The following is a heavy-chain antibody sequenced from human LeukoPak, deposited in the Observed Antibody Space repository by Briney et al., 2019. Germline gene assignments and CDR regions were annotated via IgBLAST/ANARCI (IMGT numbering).Heavy chain of an antibody. CDR1: GDSVSSNSAA. J-gene: IGHJ4*02. CDR2: TYYRSKWYN. V-gene: IGHV6-1*01. D-gene: IGHD1-1*01. Sequence: SQTLSLSCAISGDSVSSNSAAWNWIRQSPWRGLEWLGRTYYRSKWYNEYAPSVKSRITINPDTSKNQFSLQLNSVTLEDTAFYYCARDPTGTFPFDYWGQGALVTVSS. CDR3: ARDPTGTFPFDY.